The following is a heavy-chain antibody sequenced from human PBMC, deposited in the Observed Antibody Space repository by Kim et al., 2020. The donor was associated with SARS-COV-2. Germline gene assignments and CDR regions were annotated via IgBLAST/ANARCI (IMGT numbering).Heavy chain of an antibody. V-gene: IGHV3-33*06. CDR1: GFTFSSYG. Sequence: GGSLRLSCAASGFTFSSYGMHWVRQAPGKGLEWVAVIWYDGSNKYYADSVKGRFTISRDNSKNTLYLQMNSLRAEDTAVYYCAKGAIQLWGEGYFDYWGQGTLVTVSS. J-gene: IGHJ4*02. CDR3: AKGAIQLWGEGYFDY. D-gene: IGHD5-18*01. CDR2: IWYDGSNK.